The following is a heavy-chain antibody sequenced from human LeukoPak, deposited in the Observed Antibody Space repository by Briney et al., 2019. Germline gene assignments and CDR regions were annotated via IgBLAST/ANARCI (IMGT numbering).Heavy chain of an antibody. V-gene: IGHV4-34*01. CDR1: GGSFSGYY. Sequence: SETLSLTCAVYGGSFSGYYWSWIRQPPGKGLEWIGEINHSGSTNYNPSLKSRVTISVDTSKNQFSLKLSSVTAADTAVYYCARGRPRDPGATQSLAAFDIWGQGTMVTVSS. CDR2: INHSGST. J-gene: IGHJ3*02. CDR3: ARGRPRDPGATQSLAAFDI.